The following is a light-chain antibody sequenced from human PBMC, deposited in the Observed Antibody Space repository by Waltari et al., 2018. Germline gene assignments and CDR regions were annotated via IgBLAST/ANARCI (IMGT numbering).Light chain of an antibody. CDR2: EHN. CDR3: QSYDSSSQV. J-gene: IGLJ3*02. Sequence: NFMLTQPHSVSESPGKTVTLSFTRSIGSVPRSRVQWYPQRPGTAPTIVIYEHNQRPSGVPDRFSGSIDSSSNSASLTISGLTTEDEADYYCQSYDSSSQVFGGGTRLTVL. V-gene: IGLV6-57*03. CDR1: IGSVPRSR.